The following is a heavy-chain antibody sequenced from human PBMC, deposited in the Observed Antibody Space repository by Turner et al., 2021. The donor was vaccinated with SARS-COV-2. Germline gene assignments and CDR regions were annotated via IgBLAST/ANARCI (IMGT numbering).Heavy chain of an antibody. CDR1: GFTFSSYG. V-gene: IGHV3-30*18. CDR3: AKAETYSSGWSGGRSYYYYYMDV. D-gene: IGHD6-19*01. J-gene: IGHJ6*03. CDR2: ISSDGSNK. Sequence: RLSCAASGFTFSSYGMHWVRQAPGKGLEWVAVISSDGSNKYYADSVKGRFTISRDNSKNTLYLEMSSLRSEDTAVYYCAKAETYSSGWSGGRSYYYYYMDVWGKGTTVTVSS.